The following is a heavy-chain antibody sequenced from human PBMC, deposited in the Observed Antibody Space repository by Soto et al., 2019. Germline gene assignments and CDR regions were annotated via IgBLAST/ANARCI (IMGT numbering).Heavy chain of an antibody. CDR1: GGTFSSYA. CDR3: ARAGYGDRAVAFDI. J-gene: IGHJ3*02. D-gene: IGHD4-17*01. CDR2: IIPIFGTA. Sequence: GASVKVSCKASGGTFSSYAISWVRQAPGQGLEWMGGIIPIFGTANYAQKFQGRVTITADKSTSTAYMELSSLRSEDTAVYYCARAGYGDRAVAFDIWGQGTMVTVSS. V-gene: IGHV1-69*06.